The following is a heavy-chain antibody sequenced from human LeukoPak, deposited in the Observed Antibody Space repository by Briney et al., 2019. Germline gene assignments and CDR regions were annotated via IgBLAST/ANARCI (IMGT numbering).Heavy chain of an antibody. J-gene: IGHJ4*02. V-gene: IGHV3-23*01. CDR2: ISTSGRT. CDR3: ARDLDSSGYYHVVDS. Sequence: GGSLRLSCADSGXTFSSYAMSWVRQAPGKGLEWVSLISTSGRTQYADSVQGRFTISRDNSKNTLSLHMNSLRAEDTAVYYCARDLDSSGYYHVVDSWGQGALVTVSS. CDR1: GXTFSSYA. D-gene: IGHD3-22*01.